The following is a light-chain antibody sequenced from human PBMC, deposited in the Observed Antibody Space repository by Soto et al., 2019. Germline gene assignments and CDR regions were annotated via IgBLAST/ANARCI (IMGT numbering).Light chain of an antibody. J-gene: IGKJ1*01. CDR3: QQSDITPRT. V-gene: IGKV1-39*01. CDR1: HSIRSF. Sequence: QLTQFPSSLSASVGYRFTITCRASHSIRSFVNWYQHRPGQAPRLLIYAATSLHSGVSARFSGSGSETDFTLTISSLQPEDSATYYCQQSDITPRTFGQGTK. CDR2: AAT.